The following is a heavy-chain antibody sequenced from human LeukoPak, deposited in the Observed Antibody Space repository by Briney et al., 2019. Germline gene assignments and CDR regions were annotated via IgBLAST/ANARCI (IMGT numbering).Heavy chain of an antibody. CDR1: GGSINNHY. CDR2: IYSSGST. CDR3: ARGGAAARLQYYFYYYMDV. D-gene: IGHD2-2*01. Sequence: SETLSLTCTVSGGSINNHYWSWIRQPPGKGLEWIGNIYSSGSTNYSPSLRSRVTISIDTSRNQFSLRLTSVTPEDTAEYFCARGGAAARLQYYFYYYMDVWGKGTTVTVSS. J-gene: IGHJ6*03. V-gene: IGHV4-59*11.